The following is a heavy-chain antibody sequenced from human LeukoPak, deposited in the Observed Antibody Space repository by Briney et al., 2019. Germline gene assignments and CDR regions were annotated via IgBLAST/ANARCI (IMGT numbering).Heavy chain of an antibody. D-gene: IGHD3-3*01. CDR2: IYYSGST. V-gene: IGHV4-59*01. Sequence: SETLSLTCTVYGGSISSYYWSWIRQPPGKGLEWIGYIYYSGSTNYNPSLKSRVTISVDTSKNQFSLKLSSVTAADTAVYYCARGGTIFGVVDLDYWGQGTLVTVSS. CDR1: GGSISSYY. J-gene: IGHJ4*02. CDR3: ARGGTIFGVVDLDY.